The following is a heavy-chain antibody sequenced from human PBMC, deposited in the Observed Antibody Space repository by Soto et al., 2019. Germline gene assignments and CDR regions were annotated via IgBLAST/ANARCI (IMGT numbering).Heavy chain of an antibody. CDR3: ARDRGKYDNGGLVDY. CDR2: IYYSGST. CDR1: SGSISSSSYY. D-gene: IGHD3-22*01. J-gene: IGHJ4*02. Sequence: SGSLSLTCTVSSGSISSSSYYWGWIRQPPGKGLEWIGSIYYSGSTYYNPSLQSRVTISVDTSKNQFSLKLNSVTAADKAVYNCARDRGKYDNGGLVDYGGKGTLVTVSS. V-gene: IGHV4-39*07.